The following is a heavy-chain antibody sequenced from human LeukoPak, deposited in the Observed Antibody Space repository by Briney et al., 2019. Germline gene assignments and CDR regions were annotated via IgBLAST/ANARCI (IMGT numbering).Heavy chain of an antibody. J-gene: IGHJ4*02. CDR1: DYSISSGYGYY. CDR2: IYHSGIT. V-gene: IGHV4-38-2*02. CDR3: ASSLEATAPFDY. D-gene: IGHD5-12*01. Sequence: SETLSLTCTVSDYSISSGYGYYWGWIRQPPGKGLEWIGNIYHSGITYYNHFNSSLKSRVTISIDTSKNQFSLRLTSVTAADTAVYFCASSLEATAPFDYWGQGTLVTVSS.